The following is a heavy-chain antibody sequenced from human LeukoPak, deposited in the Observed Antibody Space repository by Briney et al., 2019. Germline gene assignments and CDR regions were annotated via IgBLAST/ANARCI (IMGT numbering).Heavy chain of an antibody. CDR3: AKDVGKWESLHFFDY. J-gene: IGHJ4*02. V-gene: IGHV3-23*01. Sequence: GGSLRLSCLTSGFTLSTNAMSWVRQAPGKGLEWISGISGSGASTYYADSVKGRFTISRDDSRNTLYLQMNSPRGDDTAVYYCAKDVGKWESLHFFDYWGQGTLVTVSS. D-gene: IGHD1-26*01. CDR1: GFTLSTNA. CDR2: ISGSGAST.